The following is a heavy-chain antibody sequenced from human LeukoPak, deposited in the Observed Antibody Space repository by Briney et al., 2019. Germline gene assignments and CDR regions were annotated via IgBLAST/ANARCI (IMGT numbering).Heavy chain of an antibody. CDR1: RFFSTNYW. CDR3: ASRRGVYRDWFDP. Sequence: GGSRRLSCVASRFFSTNYWVSWVRQAPGKGLEWVANINQAGSDKYYLDSVKGRFTISRDNANNSLYLQMNSLRAEDTDVYYCASRRGVYRDWFDPWGQGTLVTVSS. J-gene: IGHJ5*02. V-gene: IGHV3-7*02. CDR2: INQAGSDK. D-gene: IGHD3-10*01.